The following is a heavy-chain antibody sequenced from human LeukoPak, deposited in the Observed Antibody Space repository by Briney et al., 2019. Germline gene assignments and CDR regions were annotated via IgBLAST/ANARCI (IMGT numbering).Heavy chain of an antibody. CDR1: GYTFTNYY. V-gene: IGHV1-8*03. CDR3: ARGVDSSSWYRFHY. J-gene: IGHJ4*02. CDR2: MNPNSGKT. D-gene: IGHD3-22*01. Sequence: ASVKVSCKASGYTFTNYYINWVRQATGQGLEWMGWMNPNSGKTGYAQKFQGRVTLTRNTSISTAYMELSSLRSDDAAVYYCARGVDSSSWYRFHYWGQGTLVTVSS.